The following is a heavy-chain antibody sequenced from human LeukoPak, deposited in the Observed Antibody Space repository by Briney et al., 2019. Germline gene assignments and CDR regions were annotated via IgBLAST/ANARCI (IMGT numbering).Heavy chain of an antibody. CDR1: GYSISSGYY. D-gene: IGHD6-13*01. CDR2: IYHSGNT. V-gene: IGHV4-38-2*02. J-gene: IGHJ4*02. Sequence: SETLSLTCTVSGYSISSGYYWGWIRQPPGKGLEWIGSIYHSGNTYYNPSLKSRVTISVDTSKNQFSLKLSSVTAADTAVYYCTSSSPPADYWGQGTLVTVSS. CDR3: TSSSPPADY.